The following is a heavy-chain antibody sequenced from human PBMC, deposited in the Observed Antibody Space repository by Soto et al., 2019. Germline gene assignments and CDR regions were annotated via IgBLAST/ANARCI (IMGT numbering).Heavy chain of an antibody. D-gene: IGHD4-17*01. V-gene: IGHV4-34*01. CDR3: ARRPTNYGYYYAMDV. J-gene: IGHJ6*02. CDR1: GGSFSGYY. CDR2: INHSGST. Sequence: PSETLSLTCAVFGGSFSGYYWNWVRQPPGKGLEWIGEINHSGSTNYSPSLKSRVTILVDTSKNQFSLKLSSVTAADTAVYYCARRPTNYGYYYAMDVWGQGTTVT.